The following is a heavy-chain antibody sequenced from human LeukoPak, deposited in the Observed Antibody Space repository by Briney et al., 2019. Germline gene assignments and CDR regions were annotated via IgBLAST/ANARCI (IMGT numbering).Heavy chain of an antibody. Sequence: GGSLRLSCAASGFSFSSYEMNWVRQAPGKGLEWVSYMSSSGSSKYYADSVKGRFTISRDNAKNSLYLQMNSLRAEDTAVYYCARRMTTVTTCAFDIWGQGTMVTVSS. CDR1: GFSFSSYE. CDR3: ARRMTTVTTCAFDI. D-gene: IGHD4-17*01. CDR2: MSSSGSSK. J-gene: IGHJ3*02. V-gene: IGHV3-48*03.